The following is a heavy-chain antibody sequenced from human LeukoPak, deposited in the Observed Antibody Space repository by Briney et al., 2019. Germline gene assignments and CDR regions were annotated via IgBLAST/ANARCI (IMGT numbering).Heavy chain of an antibody. V-gene: IGHV3-30*02. CDR2: IRYDGSNK. D-gene: IGHD3-22*01. J-gene: IGHJ4*02. Sequence: GGSLRLSCAASGFTFSSFGMHWVRQAPGKGLEWVAFIRYDGSNKYYADSVKGRFTISRDNSKNTLYLQMNSLRAEDTAVYYCARGSYYYDSSGYQNQDYWGQGTLVTVSS. CDR1: GFTFSSFG. CDR3: ARGSYYYDSSGYQNQDY.